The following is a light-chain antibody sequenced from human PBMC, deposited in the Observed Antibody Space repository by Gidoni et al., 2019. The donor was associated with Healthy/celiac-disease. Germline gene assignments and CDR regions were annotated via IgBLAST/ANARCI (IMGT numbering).Light chain of an antibody. CDR1: QSVSSSY. J-gene: IGKJ2*01. CDR3: QHDYNFPPYT. Sequence: PGESVTLSCRASQSVSSSYLTWYQQKPGQAPRLLIYGASTRATSIPARCSGSGSGTDFTFTISSLQPEDFEVYSCQHDYNFPPYTFGQGTKLEIK. CDR2: GAS. V-gene: IGKV3D-7*01.